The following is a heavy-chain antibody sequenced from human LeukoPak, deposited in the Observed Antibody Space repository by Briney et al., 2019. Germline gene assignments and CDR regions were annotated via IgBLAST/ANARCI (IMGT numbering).Heavy chain of an antibody. CDR2: ISNDGGGI. CDR1: GFIFNNYG. CDR3: AKDAGGGSGSFHH. D-gene: IGHD3-10*01. V-gene: IGHV3-23*01. J-gene: IGHJ4*02. Sequence: PGGSLRLSCAASGFIFNNYGLIWVRQAPGEGLQWVSAISNDGGGIQYADSVKGRFTISRDNSKNTLYLQMNSLRAEDTAVIYCAKDAGGGSGSFHHWGQGTLVTVSS.